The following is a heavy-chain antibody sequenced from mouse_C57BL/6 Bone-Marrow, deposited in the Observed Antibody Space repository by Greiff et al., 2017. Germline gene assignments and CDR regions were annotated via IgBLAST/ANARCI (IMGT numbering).Heavy chain of an antibody. CDR3: ATNYYYGGPDY. Sequence: QVQLQQSGPELVRPGASVKISCKAPGYTFTSHWMQWVRQRTGQGLEWVGKIFPGSGSTYYNEKFKGKATLTVDTSSSTSYMQLISLPSEDSAVYYSATNYYYGGPDYWGQGTTLTVS. D-gene: IGHD1-1*02. V-gene: IGHV1-56*01. J-gene: IGHJ2*01. CDR1: GYTFTSHW. CDR2: IFPGSGST.